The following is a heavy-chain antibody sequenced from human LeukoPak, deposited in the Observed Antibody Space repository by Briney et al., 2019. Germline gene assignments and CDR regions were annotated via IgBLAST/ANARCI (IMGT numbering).Heavy chain of an antibody. D-gene: IGHD3-16*01. CDR1: GFTFSHYA. V-gene: IGHV3-30*14. J-gene: IGHJ4*02. Sequence: GGSLRLSCAASGFTFSHYAMYWVRQAPGKGLEWVALISYDGSEQHYADSVKGRFTISRDNSKNTLYLQMNSLRAEDTAVYYCARIYVWGSYSPYYFDYWGQGTLVTVSS. CDR3: ARIYVWGSYSPYYFDY. CDR2: ISYDGSEQ.